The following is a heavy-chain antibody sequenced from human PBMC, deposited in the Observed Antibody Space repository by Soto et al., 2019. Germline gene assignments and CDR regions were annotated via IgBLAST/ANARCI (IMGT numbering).Heavy chain of an antibody. Sequence: PGGSLRLSCAASGFTFSSYEMNWVRQAPGKGLEWVAVISYDGSNKYYADSVKGRFTISRDNSKNTLYLQMNSLRAEDTAVYYCARDLRWELLGPAFDYWGQGTLVTVSS. V-gene: IGHV3-30-3*01. CDR3: ARDLRWELLGPAFDY. CDR1: GFTFSSYE. D-gene: IGHD1-26*01. J-gene: IGHJ4*02. CDR2: ISYDGSNK.